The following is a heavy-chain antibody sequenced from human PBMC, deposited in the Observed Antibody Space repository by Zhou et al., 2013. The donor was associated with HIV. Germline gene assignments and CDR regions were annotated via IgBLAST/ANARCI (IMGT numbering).Heavy chain of an antibody. V-gene: IGHV1-8*01. Sequence: QAQLVQSADETRLPGASVRVSCKASGYNFGSYGINWVRQAPGQGLEWMGWMNPDNGNTAFAQKFQGRVTMTRNTSISTAYMELRSLRFDDAAVYYCARGLTGPMMTGALRYWGQGTLVAVSP. CDR3: ARGLTGPMMTGALRY. CDR1: GYNFGSYG. J-gene: IGHJ4*02. CDR2: MNPDNGNT. D-gene: IGHD3-9*01.